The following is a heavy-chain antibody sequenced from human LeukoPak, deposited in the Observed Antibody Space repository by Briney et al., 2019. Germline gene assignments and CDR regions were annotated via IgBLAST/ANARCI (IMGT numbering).Heavy chain of an antibody. CDR2: ISGSGGST. Sequence: GGSPRLSCAASGFTFSSHSMSLGRPGPGEGVGWGLAISGSGGSTYYSDSVKGRFTISRDNSKNTLYLQMNSLRAEDTAVYYCARRAGAYSHPYDYWGQGTLVTVSS. CDR1: GFTFSSHS. J-gene: IGHJ4*02. V-gene: IGHV3-23*01. D-gene: IGHD4/OR15-4a*01. CDR3: ARRAGAYSHPYDY.